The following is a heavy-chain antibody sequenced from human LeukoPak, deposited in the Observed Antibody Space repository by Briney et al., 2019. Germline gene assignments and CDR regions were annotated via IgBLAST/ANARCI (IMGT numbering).Heavy chain of an antibody. Sequence: SETLSLTCTVSGGSISSSNYYWGWIRQPPGKGLEWIGSIYNSGSTYYNPSLKSRVSISIDTSKNQFSLRLTSVTAADTAVYYCARADYYGSGSQRGAFDIWGQGTMVTVSS. CDR3: ARADYYGSGSQRGAFDI. J-gene: IGHJ3*02. D-gene: IGHD3-10*01. CDR1: GGSISSSNYY. CDR2: IYNSGST. V-gene: IGHV4-39*07.